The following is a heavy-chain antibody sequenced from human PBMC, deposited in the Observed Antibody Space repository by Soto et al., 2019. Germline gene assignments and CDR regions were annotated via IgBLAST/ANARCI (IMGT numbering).Heavy chain of an antibody. Sequence: QITLKESGPTRVKPTQTLALTCTFSGFSLTTSGVGVGWIRKTPGKALEWLAVIYWDDDKRYSPSLKSRLTITKDTSKNQVVLTMASMDPVDTATYFCAHRGYMYGNWDHGYFDYWGQGILVTVSS. CDR1: GFSLTTSGVG. CDR3: AHRGYMYGNWDHGYFDY. J-gene: IGHJ4*02. D-gene: IGHD5-18*01. CDR2: IYWDDDK. V-gene: IGHV2-5*02.